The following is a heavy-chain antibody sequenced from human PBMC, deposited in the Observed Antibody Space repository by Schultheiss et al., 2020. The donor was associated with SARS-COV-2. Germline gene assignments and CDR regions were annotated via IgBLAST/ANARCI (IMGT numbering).Heavy chain of an antibody. V-gene: IGHV4-30-4*01. CDR1: GGSISSGDYY. J-gene: IGHJ6*02. D-gene: IGHD1-7*01. CDR2: IYYSGST. CDR3: ARSSYYYDGVDV. Sequence: SETLSLTCTVSGGSISSGDYYWSWIRQPPGKGLEWIGYIYYSGSTNYNPSLKSRVTISVDTSKNQFSLKLSSVTAADTAVYYCARSSYYYDGVDVWGQGTTVTVSS.